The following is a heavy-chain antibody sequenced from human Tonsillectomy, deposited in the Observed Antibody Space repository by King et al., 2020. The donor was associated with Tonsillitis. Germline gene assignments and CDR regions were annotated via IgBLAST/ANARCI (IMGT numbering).Heavy chain of an antibody. CDR3: AREPIYGDRFDA. CDR1: GFTFSSYE. Sequence: VQLVESGGGLVQPGGSLRLSCAASGFTFSSYEMNWVRQAPGKGLEWVSYISSSGNTIYYADSVKGRITISRDNAKNSLYLQMNSLRAEDTAVYYCAREPIYGDRFDAWGQGTLVTVSS. V-gene: IGHV3-48*03. J-gene: IGHJ5*02. D-gene: IGHD2-2*02. CDR2: ISSSGNTI.